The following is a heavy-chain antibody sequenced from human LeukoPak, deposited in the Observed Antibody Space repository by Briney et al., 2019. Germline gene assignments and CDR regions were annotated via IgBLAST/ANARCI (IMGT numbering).Heavy chain of an antibody. D-gene: IGHD3-16*01. Sequence: GGSLRLSCAASGFTFSVYAMHWVRQAPGQGREWVAVISYDGSNEYYADSVRGRFTISKDDSKNTLYLQMNSLRAEDTAVYYCARDQYYDRRNVDYWGQGTLVTVSS. J-gene: IGHJ4*02. CDR2: ISYDGSNE. CDR3: ARDQYYDRRNVDY. V-gene: IGHV3-30-3*01. CDR1: GFTFSVYA.